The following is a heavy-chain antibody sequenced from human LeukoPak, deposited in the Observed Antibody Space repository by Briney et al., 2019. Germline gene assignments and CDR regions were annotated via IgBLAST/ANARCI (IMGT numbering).Heavy chain of an antibody. Sequence: PGGSLRLSRAASGFTFSSYWMHWVRQAPGKGLVWVSRINSDGSSTSYADSVKGRFTISRDNAKNTLYLQMNSLRAEDTAVYYCARALGRGRYFDYWGQGTLVTVSS. J-gene: IGHJ4*02. CDR3: ARALGRGRYFDY. CDR1: GFTFSSYW. D-gene: IGHD1-1*01. V-gene: IGHV3-74*01. CDR2: INSDGSST.